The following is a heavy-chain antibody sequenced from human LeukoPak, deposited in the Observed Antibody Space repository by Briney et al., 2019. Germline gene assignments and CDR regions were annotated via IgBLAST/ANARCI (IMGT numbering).Heavy chain of an antibody. CDR3: AKDPPSGLEENYFDY. CDR1: GFTFSNYA. D-gene: IGHD3-3*01. J-gene: IGHJ4*02. CDR2: IRYDGSNK. Sequence: PGRSLRLSCAASGFTFSNYAMHWVRQAPGKGLEWVAFIRYDGSNKYYADSVKGRLTISRDNSKNTLYLQMNSLRAEDTAVYYCAKDPPSGLEENYFDYWGQGTLVTVSS. V-gene: IGHV3-30*02.